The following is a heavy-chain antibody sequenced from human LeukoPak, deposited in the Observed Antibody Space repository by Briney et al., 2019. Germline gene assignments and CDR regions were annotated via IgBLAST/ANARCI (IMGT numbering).Heavy chain of an antibody. CDR3: ARDLHYYVAMEV. Sequence: GGSLSLSCEASGLTFSAYAMTWVRQAPGKGLEWVSSVGSDNKPHYSESVKGRFAISRDNSKSMLFLQLNSLRAEDTALYYCARDLHYYVAMEVWGRGTTVTVSS. V-gene: IGHV3-23*01. CDR1: GLTFSAYA. CDR2: VGSDNKP. J-gene: IGHJ6*02. D-gene: IGHD3-10*02.